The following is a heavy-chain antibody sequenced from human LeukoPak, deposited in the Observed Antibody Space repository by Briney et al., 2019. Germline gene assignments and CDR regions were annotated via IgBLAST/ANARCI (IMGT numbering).Heavy chain of an antibody. Sequence: SETLSLTCAVYGGSFSGYYWRWLRQPPGKGLEWIGEINHSGSTNYNPSLKSRVTISVDTSKNQFSLKLSSVTAADAAVYYCARANGDYTLDAFDIWGQGTMVTVSS. V-gene: IGHV4-34*01. D-gene: IGHD4-17*01. CDR2: INHSGST. J-gene: IGHJ3*02. CDR3: ARANGDYTLDAFDI. CDR1: GGSFSGYY.